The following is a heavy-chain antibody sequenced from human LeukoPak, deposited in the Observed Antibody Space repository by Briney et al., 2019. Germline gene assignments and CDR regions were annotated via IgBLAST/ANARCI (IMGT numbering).Heavy chain of an antibody. D-gene: IGHD4-23*01. CDR1: GGSINSYQ. V-gene: IGHV4-59*01. Sequence: SETLALTCTVSGGSINSYQWSWIRQPPGKGLEWIGDIYSSGSANYNPSLKSRVIISVDTSKNQFSLKLSPVTVADTAVYYCARVGVDYSGNIIKYFFDYWGQGTLVTVSS. CDR2: IYSSGSA. J-gene: IGHJ4*02. CDR3: ARVGVDYSGNIIKYFFDY.